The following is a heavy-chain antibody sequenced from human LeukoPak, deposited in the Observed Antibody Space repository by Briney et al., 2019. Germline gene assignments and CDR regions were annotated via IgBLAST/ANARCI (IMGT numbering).Heavy chain of an antibody. V-gene: IGHV3-66*01. J-gene: IGHJ3*02. D-gene: IGHD2-2*02. Sequence: PGGSLRLSCAASGFTVSSNYMSWVRQAPGKGLEWVSVIYSGGSTYYADSVKGRFTISRDNSKNTLYLQMNSLRAEDTAVYYCAKDGGGLVVVPAAILDAFDIWGQGTMVTVSS. CDR2: IYSGGST. CDR3: AKDGGGLVVVPAAILDAFDI. CDR1: GFTVSSNY.